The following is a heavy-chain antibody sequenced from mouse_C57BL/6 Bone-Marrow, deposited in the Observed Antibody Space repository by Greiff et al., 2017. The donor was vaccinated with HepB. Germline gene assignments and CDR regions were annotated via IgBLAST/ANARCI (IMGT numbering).Heavy chain of an antibody. CDR2: INYDGSST. V-gene: IGHV5-16*01. CDR1: GFTFSDYY. CDR3: ARDRGYYEYFDY. D-gene: IGHD2-4*01. Sequence: EVKLVESEGGLVQPGSSMKLSCTASGFTFSDYYMAWVRQVPEKGLEWVANINYDGSSTYYLDSLKSRFIISKDNATNIPYLQMSSLKSEDTATYYWARDRGYYEYFDYWGQGTTLTVSS. J-gene: IGHJ2*01.